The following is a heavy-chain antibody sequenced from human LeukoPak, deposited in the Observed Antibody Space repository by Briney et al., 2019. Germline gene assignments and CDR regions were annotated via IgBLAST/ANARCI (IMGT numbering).Heavy chain of an antibody. CDR1: GYTFTSYY. CDR2: INPSGGST. CDR3: ARTGSGSYISADYYYYMDV. D-gene: IGHD3-10*01. V-gene: IGHV1-46*01. Sequence: ASVKVSCKASGYTFTSYYMHWVRQAPGQGLEWMGIINPSGGSTSYAQKFQGRVTMTRDTSTSTVYMELSSLRSEDTAVYYCARTGSGSYISADYYYYMDVWGKGTTVTISS. J-gene: IGHJ6*03.